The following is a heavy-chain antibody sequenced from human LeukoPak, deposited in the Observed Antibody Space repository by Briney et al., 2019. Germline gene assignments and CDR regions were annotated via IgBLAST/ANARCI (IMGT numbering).Heavy chain of an antibody. D-gene: IGHD2-8*01. Sequence: GGSLRLSCAASGFTFSSYSMNWVRQAPGKGLEWVSSISSSSSYIYYADSVKGRFTISRDNAKNSLYLQLNSLRAEDTAVYYCARDRGLNYFDYWGQGTLVTVSS. CDR1: GFTFSSYS. CDR2: ISSSSSYI. V-gene: IGHV3-21*01. J-gene: IGHJ4*02. CDR3: ARDRGLNYFDY.